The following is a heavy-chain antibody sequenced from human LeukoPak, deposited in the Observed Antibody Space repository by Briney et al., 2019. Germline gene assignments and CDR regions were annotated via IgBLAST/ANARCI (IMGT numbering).Heavy chain of an antibody. V-gene: IGHV5-51*01. CDR2: IYPGDSDT. D-gene: IGHD5-24*01. J-gene: IGHJ4*02. Sequence: GESLKISCKGSGYSFTTYWIAWVRQMPGKGLEWMGIIYPGDSDTTYSPSFQGQVTLSADRPISTAYLQWSSLKASDTAMYYCARLRGGDGYNTYYFDYWGQGTLVTVSS. CDR1: GYSFTTYW. CDR3: ARLRGGDGYNTYYFDY.